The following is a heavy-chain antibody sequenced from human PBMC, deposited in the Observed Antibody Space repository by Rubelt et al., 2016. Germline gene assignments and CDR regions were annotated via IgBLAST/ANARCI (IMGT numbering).Heavy chain of an antibody. Sequence: SRSWMHWVCQAPEKGLEWVADIKCDGSEKYYVDSVKGRFTISRDNAKNSLFLQMNSLRVEDTAVYYCAREEAVATYFYGMDVWGQGTTVTVSS. D-gene: IGHD6-19*01. V-gene: IGHV3-52*01. J-gene: IGHJ6*02. CDR3: AREEAVATYFYGMDV. CDR2: IKCDGSEK. CDR1: SRSW.